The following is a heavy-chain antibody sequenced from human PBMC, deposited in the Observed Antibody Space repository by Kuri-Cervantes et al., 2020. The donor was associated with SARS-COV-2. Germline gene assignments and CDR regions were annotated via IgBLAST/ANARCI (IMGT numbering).Heavy chain of an antibody. Sequence: GESLKISCAASGFTFSSYSMNWVRQAPGKGLEWVSSISSSSSYISYADSVKGRFTISRDNPKNSLYLQMNSLRAEDTGVYYCAREIGTVIFDYWGQGTLVTVSS. CDR3: AREIGTVIFDY. J-gene: IGHJ4*02. CDR2: ISSSSSYI. CDR1: GFTFSSYS. D-gene: IGHD4-17*01. V-gene: IGHV3-21*01.